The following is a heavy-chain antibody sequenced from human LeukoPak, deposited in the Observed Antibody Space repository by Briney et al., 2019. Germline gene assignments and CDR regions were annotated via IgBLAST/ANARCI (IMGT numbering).Heavy chain of an antibody. Sequence: GGSLRLSCAASGFTFSNYGMHWVRQAPGKGLEWVAVILSDGSNKNYVDSVKGRFTISRDNSKNTLYLQMNSLRAEDTAVYYCARVLYHVGDSHRDYWGQGTLVTVSS. CDR2: ILSDGSNK. D-gene: IGHD4-17*01. J-gene: IGHJ4*02. CDR3: ARVLYHVGDSHRDY. CDR1: GFTFSNYG. V-gene: IGHV3-30*03.